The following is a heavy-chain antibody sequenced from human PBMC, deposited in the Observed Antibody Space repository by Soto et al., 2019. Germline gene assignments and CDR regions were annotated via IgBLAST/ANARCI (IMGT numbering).Heavy chain of an antibody. CDR3: AKRFFGDYSHYFDQ. Sequence: EVSLLESGGALVQPGGPLNLSCEAPGFTFSTHGLSWVRQAPGKGLGWVSGISTSGGTTYYADSVKGRFTISRDNSKNTLYLQMNSLRAEDTAVYYCAKRFFGDYSHYFDQWGQGTLVTVSS. CDR1: GFTFSTHG. CDR2: ISTSGGTT. V-gene: IGHV3-23*01. J-gene: IGHJ4*02. D-gene: IGHD4-17*01.